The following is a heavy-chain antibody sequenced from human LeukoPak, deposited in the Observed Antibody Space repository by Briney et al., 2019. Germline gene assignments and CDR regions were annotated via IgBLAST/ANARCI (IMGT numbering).Heavy chain of an antibody. D-gene: IGHD3-3*01. V-gene: IGHV4-34*01. Sequence: SETLSLTCAVHGGSFSGYYWSWIRQPPGKGLEWIGEINHSGSTNYNPSLKSRVTLSVDTSKNQFSLKLSSVTAADTAVYYCARGRILRFLEWLPDAFDIWGQGTMVTVSS. CDR3: ARGRILRFLEWLPDAFDI. CDR2: INHSGST. CDR1: GGSFSGYY. J-gene: IGHJ3*02.